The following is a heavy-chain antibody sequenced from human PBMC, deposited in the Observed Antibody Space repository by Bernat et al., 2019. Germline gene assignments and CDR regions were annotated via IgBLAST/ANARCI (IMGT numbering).Heavy chain of an antibody. J-gene: IGHJ3*02. CDR2: ISGSGGST. CDR1: GFTFSSYS. CDR3: AKNYDFWSGYHINAFDI. Sequence: EVQLVESGGGLVQPGGSLRLSCAASGFTFSSYSMNWVRQAPGKGLEWVSAISGSGGSTYYADSVKGRFTISRDSSKNTLSLQMNSLRAEDTAVYYCAKNYDFWSGYHINAFDIWGQGTMVTVSS. V-gene: IGHV3-23*04. D-gene: IGHD3-3*01.